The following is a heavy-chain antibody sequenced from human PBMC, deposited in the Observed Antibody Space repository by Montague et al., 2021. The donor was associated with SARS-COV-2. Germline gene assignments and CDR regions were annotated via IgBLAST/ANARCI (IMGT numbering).Heavy chain of an antibody. CDR3: ASHHPADGVRP. CDR2: IHYSGST. D-gene: IGHD2-2*01. Sequence: SETLSLTCSVSGGSIGSYYWSWIRQPPGKGLEWIGYIHYSGSTNYNPSLKSRVTISVDTPKNQFSLKLSSVTAADTAVYYCASHHPADGVRPWGHGTLVTVSS. V-gene: IGHV4-59*08. J-gene: IGHJ5*02. CDR1: GGSIGSYY.